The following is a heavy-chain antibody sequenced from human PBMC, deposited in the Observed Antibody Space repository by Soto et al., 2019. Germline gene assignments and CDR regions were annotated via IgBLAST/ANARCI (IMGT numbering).Heavy chain of an antibody. Sequence: QVHLQESGPGLVAPSGTLSLTCTLSGGSVRAPDWRNWVRQSPAKGMEWIAEVHISGHSNYNPSLRSRVSVSIDSSKNQFYLNLSSETAADAAIYYWARVRQGCSANICYFDPWGQGTQVTISS. CDR2: VHISGHS. D-gene: IGHD2-15*01. J-gene: IGHJ5*01. CDR3: ARVRQGCSANICYFDP. V-gene: IGHV4-4*02. CDR1: GGSVRAPDW.